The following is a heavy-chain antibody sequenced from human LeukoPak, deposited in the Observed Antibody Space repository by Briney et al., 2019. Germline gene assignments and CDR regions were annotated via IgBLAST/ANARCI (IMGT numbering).Heavy chain of an antibody. CDR3: ARVGATPRYYYGMDV. D-gene: IGHD1-26*01. J-gene: IGHJ6*02. Sequence: KPSETLSLTCTVSGGSISSSIYYWGWIRQRPGKGLEWIGSIYYNANTYYNPSLKSRITISVDTSKNQFSLRLSSVTAADTAVYYCARVGATPRYYYGMDVWGQGTTVTVSS. CDR1: GGSISSSIYY. V-gene: IGHV4-39*07. CDR2: IYYNANT.